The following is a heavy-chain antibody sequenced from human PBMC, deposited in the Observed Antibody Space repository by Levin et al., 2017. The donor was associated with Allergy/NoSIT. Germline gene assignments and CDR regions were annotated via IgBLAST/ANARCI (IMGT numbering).Heavy chain of an antibody. CDR1: GFTVSSNY. CDR2: IYSGGRT. CDR3: VRGIDAFDI. V-gene: IGHV3-53*01. J-gene: IGHJ3*02. Sequence: HSGGSLRLSCAASGFTVSSNYMSWVRQAPGKGLEWVSVIYSGGRTYYADSVKGRFTISRDNSKNTLYLQMNSLRAEDTAVYYCVRGIDAFDIWGQGTMVIVSS. D-gene: IGHD2-15*01.